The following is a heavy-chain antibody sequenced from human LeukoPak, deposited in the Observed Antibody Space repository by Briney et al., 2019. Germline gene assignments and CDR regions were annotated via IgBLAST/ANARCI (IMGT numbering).Heavy chain of an antibody. CDR3: AKVKGSEGYCSITSCLADY. J-gene: IGHJ4*02. CDR1: GFTSSSYA. Sequence: QPGGSLRLSCAASGFTSSSYAMSWVRQAPGKGLEWVSAISSSGGSTYYADSVKGRFTISRDNSKNTLYLQLNSLRSEDTAVYYCAKVKGSEGYCSITSCLADYWGQGTLVTVSS. V-gene: IGHV3-23*01. D-gene: IGHD2-2*01. CDR2: ISSSGGST.